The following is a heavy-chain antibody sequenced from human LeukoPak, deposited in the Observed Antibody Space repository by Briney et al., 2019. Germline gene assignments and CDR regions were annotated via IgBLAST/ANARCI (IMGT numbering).Heavy chain of an antibody. V-gene: IGHV3-74*01. J-gene: IGHJ4*02. CDR3: ARVDPTGDGYNCFDS. CDR2: INTDGSST. CDR1: GFTFSTYW. D-gene: IGHD5-24*01. Sequence: PGGSLRLSCAASGFTFSTYWMHWVRQAPGKGLLWVAHINTDGSSTLYADSVKGRFTISRDNAKSTLYLQMDSLRPEDTAVYYCARVDPTGDGYNCFDSWGQGTLVTVSS.